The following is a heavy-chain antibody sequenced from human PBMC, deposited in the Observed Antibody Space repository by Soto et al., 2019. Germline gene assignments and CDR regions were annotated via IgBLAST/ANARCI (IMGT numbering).Heavy chain of an antibody. Sequence: SVKVSCKASGFTFTSSAVQWVRQARGQRLEWIGWIVVGSGNTNYAQKFQERVTITRDMSTSTAYMELSSLRSEDTAVYYCAADANYYASSGMPSYWGQGTLVTVSS. D-gene: IGHD3-22*01. J-gene: IGHJ4*02. V-gene: IGHV1-58*01. CDR2: IVVGSGNT. CDR3: AADANYYASSGMPSY. CDR1: GFTFTSSA.